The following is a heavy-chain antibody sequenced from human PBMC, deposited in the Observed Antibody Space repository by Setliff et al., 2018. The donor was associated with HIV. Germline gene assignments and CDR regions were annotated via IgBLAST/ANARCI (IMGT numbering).Heavy chain of an antibody. V-gene: IGHV4-4*09. CDR3: ARHRSSNSGLKY. J-gene: IGHJ4*02. CDR1: GGSISSYY. CDR2: IYSSGST. Sequence: PSETLSLTCTGSGGSISSYYWNWIRQPPGKGLEWIGYIYSSGSTNYNPSLMSRVTISIGTSRNRFSLKLTSVTAADTAVYSCARHRSSNSGLKYWGQGTLVTVSS. D-gene: IGHD5-12*01.